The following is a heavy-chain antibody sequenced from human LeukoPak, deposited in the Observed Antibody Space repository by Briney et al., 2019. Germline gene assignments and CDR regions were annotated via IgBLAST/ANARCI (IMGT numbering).Heavy chain of an antibody. CDR3: AKIVHRTAGCFDY. CDR1: GFTFSSYG. Sequence: PGGSLRLSCAASGFTFSSYGMSWVRQAPGKGLEWVSAVSGSGGSTYYADSVKGRFTISRDNSKNTLYLQMNSLRAEDTAVYYCAKIVHRTAGCFDYWGQGTLVTVSS. CDR2: VSGSGGST. V-gene: IGHV3-23*01. J-gene: IGHJ4*02. D-gene: IGHD2-15*01.